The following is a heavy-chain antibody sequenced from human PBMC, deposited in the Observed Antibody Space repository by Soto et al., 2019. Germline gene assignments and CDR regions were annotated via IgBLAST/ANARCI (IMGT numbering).Heavy chain of an antibody. V-gene: IGHV3-30*18. CDR1: GFTFSSYG. CDR3: AKDRGGDCPDNSCYFGADY. J-gene: IGHJ4*02. Sequence: PGGSLRLSCVGSGFTFSSYGMHWVRQAPGKGLERVAVISDTGSSHYYAASVEGRFTISRENSKNTLSLHMDRLRVEDTAVYYCAKDRGGDCPDNSCYFGADYWGQGTPVTVS. CDR2: ISDTGSSH. D-gene: IGHD2-2*01.